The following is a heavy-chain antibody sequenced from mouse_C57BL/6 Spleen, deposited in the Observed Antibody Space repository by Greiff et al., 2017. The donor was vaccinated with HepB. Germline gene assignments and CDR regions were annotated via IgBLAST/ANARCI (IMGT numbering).Heavy chain of an antibody. J-gene: IGHJ2*01. CDR1: GYTFTSYW. Sequence: QVQLQQSGTELVKPGASVKLSCKASGYTFTSYWMHWVKQRPGQGLEWIGNINPSNGGTNYNEKFKSKATLTVDKSSSTAYMQLSSLTSEDSAVYYCARGGSGWLRRDFDYWGQGTTLTVSS. V-gene: IGHV1-53*01. D-gene: IGHD2-2*01. CDR2: INPSNGGT. CDR3: ARGGSGWLRRDFDY.